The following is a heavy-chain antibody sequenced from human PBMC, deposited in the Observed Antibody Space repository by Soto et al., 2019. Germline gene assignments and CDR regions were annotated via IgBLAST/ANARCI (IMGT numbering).Heavy chain of an antibody. D-gene: IGHD1-26*01. Sequence: QVQLVQSGAEVKKPGASVKGSCKASGYTFTSYYMHWVRQAPVQGLEWMGIINPSGGSTSYAQKFQGRVTLTRDTSTSTVYMELSSMRSEDTAVYYCARATPSGSYVPQWGQGTLVTVSS. CDR3: ARATPSGSYVPQ. J-gene: IGHJ1*01. V-gene: IGHV1-46*01. CDR1: GYTFTSYY. CDR2: INPSGGST.